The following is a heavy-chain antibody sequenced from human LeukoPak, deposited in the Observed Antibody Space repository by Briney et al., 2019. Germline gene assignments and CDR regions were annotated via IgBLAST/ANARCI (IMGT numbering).Heavy chain of an antibody. CDR1: GGTFSNYA. D-gene: IGHD2-21*01. Sequence: SVTVSCTASGGTFSNYAISWVRQAPGQGLEWMGGIIPIFGTANYAEKFRGRVTITADETTSTAYMELSRLKSEDTAVYYCARDSSEFRSLIPHWGQGTLVTVSS. V-gene: IGHV1-69*13. J-gene: IGHJ1*01. CDR2: IIPIFGTA. CDR3: ARDSSEFRSLIPH.